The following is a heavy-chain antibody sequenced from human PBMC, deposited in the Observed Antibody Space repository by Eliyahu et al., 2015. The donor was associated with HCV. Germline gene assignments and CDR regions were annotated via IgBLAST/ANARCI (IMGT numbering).Heavy chain of an antibody. V-gene: IGHV1-69*01. CDR1: GGTFSSYA. Sequence: QVQLVQSGAEVKKPGSSVKVSCKASGGTFSSYAISWVRQAPGQGLEWMGGIIPIFGTANYAQKFQGRVTITADESTSTAYMELSSLRSEDTAVYYCASRQGWFGEYTYYYYGMDVWGQGTTVTVSS. CDR3: ASRQGWFGEYTYYYYGMDV. D-gene: IGHD3-10*01. J-gene: IGHJ6*02. CDR2: IIPIFGTA.